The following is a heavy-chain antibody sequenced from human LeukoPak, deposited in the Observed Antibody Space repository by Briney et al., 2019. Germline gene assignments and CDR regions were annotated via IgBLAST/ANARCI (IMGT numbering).Heavy chain of an antibody. D-gene: IGHD6-6*01. CDR2: INPSGGST. CDR3: ARGPPYSSSSGVVENFDY. Sequence: GASVKVPCKASGYTFTSYYIHWVRQAPGQGLEWMGIINPSGGSTSYAQKFQGRVTMTRDTSTSTVYMELSSLRSEDTAVYYCARGPPYSSSSGVVENFDYWGQGTLVTVSS. CDR1: GYTFTSYY. V-gene: IGHV1-46*01. J-gene: IGHJ4*02.